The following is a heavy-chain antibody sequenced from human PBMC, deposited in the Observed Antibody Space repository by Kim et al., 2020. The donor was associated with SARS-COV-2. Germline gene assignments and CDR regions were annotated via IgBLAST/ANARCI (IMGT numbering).Heavy chain of an antibody. Sequence: SVKVSCKASGGTFSSYAISWVRQAPGQGLEWMGGIIPIFGTANYAQKFQGRVTITADESTSTAYMELSSLRSEDTAVYYCARVRQTYIAAAGTRSALYYVDYWGQGTLVTVSS. V-gene: IGHV1-69*13. CDR3: ARVRQTYIAAAGTRSALYYVDY. J-gene: IGHJ4*02. CDR1: GGTFSSYA. CDR2: IIPIFGTA. D-gene: IGHD6-13*01.